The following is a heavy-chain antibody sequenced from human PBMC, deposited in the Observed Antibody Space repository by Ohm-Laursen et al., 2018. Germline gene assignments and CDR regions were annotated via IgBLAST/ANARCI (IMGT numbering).Heavy chain of an antibody. J-gene: IGHJ3*02. D-gene: IGHD1-26*01. CDR3: ASVLTRGSYWDAFDI. Sequence: SSVKVSCKASGGTFSSYAISWVRQAPGQGLEWMGGIIPIFGTANYAQKFQGRVTITADKSTSTAYMELSSLRSEDTAVYYCASVLTRGSYWDAFDIWGQGTMVTVSS. CDR1: GGTFSSYA. CDR2: IIPIFGTA. V-gene: IGHV1-69*06.